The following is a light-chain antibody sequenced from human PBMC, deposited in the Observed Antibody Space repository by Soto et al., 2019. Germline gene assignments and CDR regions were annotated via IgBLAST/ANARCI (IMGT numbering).Light chain of an antibody. CDR1: SSDVGGYNY. CDR3: SSSTSTSTLFV. CDR2: DVS. J-gene: IGLJ1*01. Sequence: QSVLTQPASVSGSPGQSITISCTGTSSDVGGYNYVSWYQDHPGKAPKLMIYDVSNRPSGVSNRFSGSKSGNTASLTISGLQADDEADYYCSSSTSTSTLFVFGTGTKLTVL. V-gene: IGLV2-14*03.